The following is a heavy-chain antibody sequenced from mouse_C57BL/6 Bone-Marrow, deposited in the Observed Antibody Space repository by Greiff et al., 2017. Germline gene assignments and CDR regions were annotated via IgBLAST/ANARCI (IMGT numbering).Heavy chain of an antibody. D-gene: IGHD1-1*01. CDR3: ASSFFYYAMDY. CDR1: GFTFSSYA. J-gene: IGHJ4*01. V-gene: IGHV5-4*01. CDR2: ISDGGSYT. Sequence: EVQLVESGGGLVKPGGSLKLSCAASGFTFSSYAMSWVRQTPEKRLEWVATISDGGSYTYYPDIVKGRFTISRDNAKNNLYLQMSHLKSEDTAMYYCASSFFYYAMDYWGQGPSVTVSS.